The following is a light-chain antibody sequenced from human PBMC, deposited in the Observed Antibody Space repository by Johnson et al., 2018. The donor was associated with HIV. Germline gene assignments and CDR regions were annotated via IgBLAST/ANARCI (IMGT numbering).Light chain of an antibody. Sequence: HSVLTQPPSVSAAPGQKVTISCSGSSSNIGNNYVSWYQQLPGTAPKLLIYDSNKRPSGIPDRFSGSKSGTSATLGITGLQTGDEADYYCGTWDTSLTTGGVFGTGTKVTVL. CDR3: GTWDTSLTTGGV. V-gene: IGLV1-51*01. J-gene: IGLJ1*01. CDR1: SSNIGNNY. CDR2: DSN.